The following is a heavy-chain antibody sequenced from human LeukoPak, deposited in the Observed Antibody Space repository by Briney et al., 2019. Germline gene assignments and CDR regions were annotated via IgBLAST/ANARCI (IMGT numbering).Heavy chain of an antibody. CDR2: ISAYNGNT. J-gene: IGHJ4*02. CDR1: GYTFTSYG. D-gene: IGHD6-19*01. V-gene: IGHV1-18*01. Sequence: VSVKVSCKASGYTFTSYGISWVRQAPGQGLEWMGWISAYNGNTNYAQKLQGRVTMTTDTSTSTAYMELRSLRSDDTAVYYCAVTLRGYSSGWYQDLYDYWGQGTLVTVSS. CDR3: AVTLRGYSSGWYQDLYDY.